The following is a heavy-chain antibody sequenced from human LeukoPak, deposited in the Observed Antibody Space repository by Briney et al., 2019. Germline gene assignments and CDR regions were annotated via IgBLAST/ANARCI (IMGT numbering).Heavy chain of an antibody. J-gene: IGHJ4*02. CDR2: IKSIKDGGTK. Sequence: GGSLRLSCAASGISFNTAWMSWVRQAPGKGLERVGRIKSIKDGGTKDYTAPVMGRFTISRDASKTTLYLQMNSLKIEDTAVYYCTTDRGIADRPLFDFWGQGTLVRVSS. V-gene: IGHV3-15*01. CDR1: GISFNTAW. D-gene: IGHD6-6*01. CDR3: TTDRGIADRPLFDF.